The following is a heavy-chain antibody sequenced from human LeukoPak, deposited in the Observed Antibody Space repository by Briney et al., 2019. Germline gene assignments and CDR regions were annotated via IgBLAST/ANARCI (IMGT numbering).Heavy chain of an antibody. J-gene: IGHJ4*02. CDR3: ARRASGCYFDY. CDR2: IYPGDSDT. CDR1: GYHFTNYW. Sequence: GGALEISFQGSGYHFTNYWIAWVRPKPGKGVEWMGIIYPGDSDTKYSPSFQGQVAISTDKSISTAYLQWSSLKASDTAMYYCARRASGCYFDYWGQGTLVTVSS. V-gene: IGHV5-51*01. D-gene: IGHD3-22*01.